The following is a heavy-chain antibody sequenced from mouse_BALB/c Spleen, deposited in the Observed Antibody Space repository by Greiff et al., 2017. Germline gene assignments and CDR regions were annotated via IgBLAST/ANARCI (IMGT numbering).Heavy chain of an antibody. Sequence: VKLVESGPGLVAPSQSLSITCTVSGFSLTSYGVHWVRQPPGKGLEWLGVIWAGGSTNYNSALMSRLSISKDNSKSQVFLKMNSLQTDDTAMYYCARDRWLLRYFDYWGQGTTLTVSS. V-gene: IGHV2-9*02. CDR3: ARDRWLLRYFDY. CDR1: GFSLTSYG. CDR2: IWAGGST. J-gene: IGHJ2*01. D-gene: IGHD2-3*01.